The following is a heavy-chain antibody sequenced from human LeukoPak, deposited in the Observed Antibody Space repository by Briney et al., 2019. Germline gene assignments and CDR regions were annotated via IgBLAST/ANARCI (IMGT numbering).Heavy chain of an antibody. CDR1: GYSISSGYY. D-gene: IGHD3-16*02. CDR2: IYHSGST. CDR3: AGRLYWGSYPFDI. V-gene: IGHV4-38-2*02. J-gene: IGHJ3*02. Sequence: PSETLSLTCTVSGYSISSGYYWGWIRQPPGKGLEWIGSIYHSGSTYYNPSLKSRVTISVDTSKNQFPLKLSSVTAADTAVYYCAGRLYWGSYPFDIWGQGTMVTVSS.